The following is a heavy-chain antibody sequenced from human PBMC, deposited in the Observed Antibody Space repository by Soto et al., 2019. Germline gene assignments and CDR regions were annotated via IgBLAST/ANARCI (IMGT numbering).Heavy chain of an antibody. CDR3: SKVVDYDSTGYYSHLDH. J-gene: IGHJ4*02. D-gene: IGHD3-22*01. V-gene: IGHV3-23*01. CDR2: IGASGSST. CDR1: GFTFSRYA. Sequence: GGSLRLSCAASGFTFSRYALTWVRQAPGKGMEWVSVIGASGSSTLHADSVKGRFPISSDDSKNTLFLQMNSLRAEDTAVYYCSKVVDYDSTGYYSHLDHWGQGTLVTVSS.